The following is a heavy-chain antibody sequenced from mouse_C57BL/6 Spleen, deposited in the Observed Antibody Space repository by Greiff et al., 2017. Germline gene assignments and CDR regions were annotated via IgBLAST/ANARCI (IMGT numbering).Heavy chain of an antibody. CDR2: ISYDGSN. D-gene: IGHD1-1*01. Sequence: EVKLVESGPGLVKPSQSLSLTCSVTGYSITSGYYWNWIRQFPGNKLEWMGYISYDGSNNYNPSLKNRISITRDTSKNQFFLKLNSVTTEDTATYYGAREGYYGSRAWFAYWGQGTLVTVSA. CDR1: GYSITSGYY. V-gene: IGHV3-6*01. CDR3: AREGYYGSRAWFAY. J-gene: IGHJ3*01.